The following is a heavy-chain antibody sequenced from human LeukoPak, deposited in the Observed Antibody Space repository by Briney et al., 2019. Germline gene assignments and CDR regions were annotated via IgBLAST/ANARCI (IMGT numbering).Heavy chain of an antibody. D-gene: IGHD5-24*01. CDR2: ISSSDNTI. CDR1: GFTFSDYY. V-gene: IGHV3-11*04. J-gene: IGHJ4*02. CDR3: ARGFYTYHQ. Sequence: GESLRLSCAASGFTFSDYYMSWIRQAPGKGLEWVSSISSSDNTIYYTDSVKGRFAISRDNAKNSLYLQMKSLRAEDTAVYYFARGFYTYHQWDQGTLVTVSS.